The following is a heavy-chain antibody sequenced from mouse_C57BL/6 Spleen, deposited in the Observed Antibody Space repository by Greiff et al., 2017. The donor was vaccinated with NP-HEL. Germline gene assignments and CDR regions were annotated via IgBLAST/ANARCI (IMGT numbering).Heavy chain of an antibody. CDR2: IDPEDGET. CDR3: ASSPWGSSYDWYFDV. CDR1: GFNIKDYY. V-gene: IGHV14-2*01. J-gene: IGHJ1*03. D-gene: IGHD1-1*01. Sequence: EVQLQQSGAELVKPGASVKLSCTASGFNIKDYYMHWVKQRTEQGLEWIGRIDPEDGETKYAPKFQGKATITADTSSNTAYLQLSSLKSEDTAVYYCASSPWGSSYDWYFDVWGTRTTVTVSS.